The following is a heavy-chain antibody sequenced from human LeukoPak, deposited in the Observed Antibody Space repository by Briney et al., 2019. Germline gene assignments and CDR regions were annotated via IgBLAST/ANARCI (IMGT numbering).Heavy chain of an antibody. D-gene: IGHD2-21*02. J-gene: IGHJ2*01. Sequence: SETLSLTCTVSGGSISSYYWSWIRQPPGKGLEWIGYIYYSGNTNYNPSLKGRVTISVDPSKNQFSLMLSSVTAADTAVYYCARRLGPYTSGGDQYWYFDLWGRGTLVTVSS. V-gene: IGHV4-59*08. CDR2: IYYSGNT. CDR1: GGSISSYY. CDR3: ARRLGPYTSGGDQYWYFDL.